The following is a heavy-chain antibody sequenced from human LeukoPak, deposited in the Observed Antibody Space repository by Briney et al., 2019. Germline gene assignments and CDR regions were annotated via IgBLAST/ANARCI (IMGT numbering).Heavy chain of an antibody. D-gene: IGHD6-19*01. Sequence: GGPLRLSCAASGFTFSSYAMSWVRQAPGKGPEWVSAISGSGGSTYYADSVKGRFTISRDNSKNTLYLQMNSLRAEDTAVYYCAKVLAVAGTDDYWGQGTLVTVSS. CDR1: GFTFSSYA. V-gene: IGHV3-23*01. CDR3: AKVLAVAGTDDY. CDR2: ISGSGGST. J-gene: IGHJ4*02.